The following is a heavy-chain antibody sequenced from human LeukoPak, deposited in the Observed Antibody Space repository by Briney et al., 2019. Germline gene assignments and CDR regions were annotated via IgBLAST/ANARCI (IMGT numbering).Heavy chain of an antibody. J-gene: IGHJ6*02. CDR1: GFTFSSYA. V-gene: IGHV3-23*01. CDR3: AKDRTASGYALYYCYGMDV. CDR2: ISGSGGST. D-gene: IGHD5-12*01. Sequence: GGSLRLSCAASGFTFSSYAMSWVRQAPGKGLEWVSAISGSGGSTYYADSVKGRFTISRDNSKNTLYLQMNSLRAEDTAVYYCAKDRTASGYALYYCYGMDVWGQGTTVTVSS.